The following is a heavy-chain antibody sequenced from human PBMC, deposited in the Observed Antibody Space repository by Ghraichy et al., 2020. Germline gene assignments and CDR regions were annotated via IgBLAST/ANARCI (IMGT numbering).Heavy chain of an antibody. Sequence: GVMRLSCAASGFTFNIYAMSWVRQAPGQGLEWVSSISGGGETTFYPDSVRGRFTMSRDNSKNTLYLQMNSLRVEDTAIYYCAKKGGSAAVGATYNWFDPWGQGTLVTVSS. CDR2: ISGGGETT. CDR3: AKKGGSAAVGATYNWFDP. J-gene: IGHJ5*02. V-gene: IGHV3-23*01. CDR1: GFTFNIYA. D-gene: IGHD6-25*01.